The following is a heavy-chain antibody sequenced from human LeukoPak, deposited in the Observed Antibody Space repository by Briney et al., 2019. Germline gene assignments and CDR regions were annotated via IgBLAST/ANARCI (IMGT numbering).Heavy chain of an antibody. CDR2: ISGSTGNT. Sequence: VSVKVSCKASGYGFTSYGITWVPEAPGQGPEWLGWISGSTGNTHYAQNVQGRVTMTTDTATSTAYMELRSLGSDDTALYYCARVGRDCSSINCYWEDWFDPWGQGTLVIVSS. CDR1: GYGFTSYG. D-gene: IGHD2-2*01. V-gene: IGHV1-18*01. J-gene: IGHJ5*02. CDR3: ARVGRDCSSINCYWEDWFDP.